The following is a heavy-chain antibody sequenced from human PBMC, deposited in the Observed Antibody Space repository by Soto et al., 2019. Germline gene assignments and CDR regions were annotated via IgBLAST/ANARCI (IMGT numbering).Heavy chain of an antibody. D-gene: IGHD1-26*01. V-gene: IGHV1-8*01. Sequence: QVQLVQSGPEVKKPGASVKVSCKASGYTFTTYDFNWVRQAPGQGLEWMGWLNPKSGMTGSAQKFQGRVTMTRDSSISTVYTALSSLTSEDTAVYYCARVAGSPDYWGQGTLVTVSS. CDR3: ARVAGSPDY. CDR1: GYTFTTYD. J-gene: IGHJ4*02. CDR2: LNPKSGMT.